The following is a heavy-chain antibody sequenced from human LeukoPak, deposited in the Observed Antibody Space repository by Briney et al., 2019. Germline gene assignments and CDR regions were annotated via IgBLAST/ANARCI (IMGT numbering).Heavy chain of an antibody. V-gene: IGHV1-69*05. CDR2: IIPIFGTA. CDR1: GGTFSSYA. CDR3: ASLDSGYDSASGY. Sequence: ASVKVSCKASGGTFSSYAISWVRQAPGQGLEWMGRIIPIFGTANYAQKFQGRVTITTDESTSTAYMELSSLRSEGTAVYYCASLDSGYDSASGYWGQGTLVTVSS. J-gene: IGHJ4*02. D-gene: IGHD5-12*01.